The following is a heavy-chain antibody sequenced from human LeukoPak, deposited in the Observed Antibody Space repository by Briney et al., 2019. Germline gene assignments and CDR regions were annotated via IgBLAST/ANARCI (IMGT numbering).Heavy chain of an antibody. D-gene: IGHD2-15*01. Sequence: PSETLSLTCTVSGASISNYYWTWIRQPPGKGPEWIGYIHNSEGTKYNPSLKSRVAISADRSKNQFSLRLTSVTAADTAVYYCMRGVAAHRRFDYWGQGTLVTVSS. J-gene: IGHJ4*02. CDR3: MRGVAAHRRFDY. CDR2: IHNSEGT. CDR1: GASISNYY. V-gene: IGHV4-4*09.